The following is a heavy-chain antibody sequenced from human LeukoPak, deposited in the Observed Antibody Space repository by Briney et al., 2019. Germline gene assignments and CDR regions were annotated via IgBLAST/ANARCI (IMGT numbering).Heavy chain of an antibody. Sequence: GASVKVSCKASGGTFSSYAISWVRQAPGQGLEWMGEIIPIFGTANYAQKFQGRVTITADESTSTAYMELSSLRSEDTAVYYCARVVAAAGKEVDYWGQGTLVTVSS. CDR3: ARVVAAAGKEVDY. J-gene: IGHJ4*02. V-gene: IGHV1-69*13. D-gene: IGHD6-13*01. CDR1: GGTFSSYA. CDR2: IIPIFGTA.